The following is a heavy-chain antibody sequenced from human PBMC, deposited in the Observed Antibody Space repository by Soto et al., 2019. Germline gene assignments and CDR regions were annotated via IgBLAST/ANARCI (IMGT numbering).Heavy chain of an antibody. Sequence: QVQLVESGGGVVQPGRSLRLSCAASGFTFSSYAMHWVRQAPGKGLEWVAVISYDGSNKYYADSVKGRFTISRDNSKNTLYLQMNSLRAEDTAVYYCARDVNYYDSSGSDDAFDIWGQGTMVTVSS. J-gene: IGHJ3*02. CDR3: ARDVNYYDSSGSDDAFDI. CDR2: ISYDGSNK. V-gene: IGHV3-30-3*01. D-gene: IGHD3-22*01. CDR1: GFTFSSYA.